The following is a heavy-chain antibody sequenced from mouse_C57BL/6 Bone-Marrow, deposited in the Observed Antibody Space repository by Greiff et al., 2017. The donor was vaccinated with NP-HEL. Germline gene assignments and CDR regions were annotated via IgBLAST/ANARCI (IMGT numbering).Heavy chain of an antibody. V-gene: IGHV1-18*01. J-gene: IGHJ3*01. CDR3: ARPYDYDGRGFAY. CDR2: INPNNGGT. D-gene: IGHD2-4*01. Sequence: EVQLKESGPELVKPGASVKIPCKASGYTFTDYNMDWVKQSHGKSLEWIGDINPNNGGTIYNQKFKGKATLTVDKSSSTAYMELRSLTSEDTAVYYCARPYDYDGRGFAYWGQGTLVTVSA. CDR1: GYTFTDYN.